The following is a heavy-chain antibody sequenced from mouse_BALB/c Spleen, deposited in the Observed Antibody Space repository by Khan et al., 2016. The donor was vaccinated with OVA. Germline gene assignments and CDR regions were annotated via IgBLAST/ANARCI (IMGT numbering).Heavy chain of an antibody. V-gene: IGHV5-12-2*01. CDR3: ARVPTIIATALDY. CDR1: GFTFSSNT. CDR2: ITNGGGST. Sequence: EVELVESGGGLVQPGGSLKLSCAASGFTFSSNTMSWVRQTPEKRLEWVAYITNGGGSTYYPDTVKGRSAISRDNAKNTVYLQMSSMNAEDTAMYYCARVPTIIATALDYWGQGTSVTVSS. D-gene: IGHD1-2*01. J-gene: IGHJ4*01.